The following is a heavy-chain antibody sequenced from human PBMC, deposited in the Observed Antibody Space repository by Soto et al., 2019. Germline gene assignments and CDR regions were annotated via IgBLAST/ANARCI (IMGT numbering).Heavy chain of an antibody. CDR2: ISAYNGNT. V-gene: IGHV1-18*04. J-gene: IGHJ6*02. Sequence: QVQLVQSGAAVKKPGASVKVSCKASGYTFTSYGISWVRQAPGQVREWMGWISAYNGNTNYAQKLKGRVTMTTDTSTSTAYMELRSLRSDDTAVDSCARDLPQYSSSFLYYGMDVWGQGTTVTVSS. CDR3: ARDLPQYSSSFLYYGMDV. D-gene: IGHD6-6*01. CDR1: GYTFTSYG.